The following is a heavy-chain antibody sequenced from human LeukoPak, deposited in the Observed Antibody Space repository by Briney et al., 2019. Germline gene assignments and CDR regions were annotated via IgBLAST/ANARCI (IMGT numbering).Heavy chain of an antibody. CDR1: GGSISSYY. Sequence: PSETLSLTCTVSGGSISSYYWSWIRQPPGKGLEWIGYIYYSGSTNYNPSLKSRVTISVDTSKNQFSLKLSSVTAADTAVYYCARVGTYGGPDYWGQGTLVTVSS. J-gene: IGHJ4*02. CDR2: IYYSGST. D-gene: IGHD4-23*01. V-gene: IGHV4-59*01. CDR3: ARVGTYGGPDY.